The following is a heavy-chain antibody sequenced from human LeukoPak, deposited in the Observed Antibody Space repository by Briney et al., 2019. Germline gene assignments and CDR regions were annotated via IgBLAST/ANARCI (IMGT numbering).Heavy chain of an antibody. Sequence: GGPLRLSCAASGFTFSSYAMHWVRQAPGKGLEWVAVISYDGSNKYYADSVKGRFTISRGNSKNALYLQMNSLRAEDTAVYYCARDRSREWELLGAHDAFDIWGQGTMVTVSS. CDR1: GFTFSSYA. J-gene: IGHJ3*02. D-gene: IGHD1-26*01. CDR3: ARDRSREWELLGAHDAFDI. V-gene: IGHV3-30-3*01. CDR2: ISYDGSNK.